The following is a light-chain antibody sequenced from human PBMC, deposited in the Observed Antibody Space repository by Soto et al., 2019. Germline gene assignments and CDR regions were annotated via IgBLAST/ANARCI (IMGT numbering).Light chain of an antibody. CDR3: QQSYSTPFT. CDR1: QTISMH. V-gene: IGKV1-39*01. CDR2: AAS. Sequence: DIQMTQSPSSLSASVGDRVTITCRASQTISMHLNWYKQEPGKAPKLLIYAASSLQSGVPSRFSGSGSGTDFTLTISTLQPEDFATYYCQQSYSTPFTFGPGTKVDVK. J-gene: IGKJ3*01.